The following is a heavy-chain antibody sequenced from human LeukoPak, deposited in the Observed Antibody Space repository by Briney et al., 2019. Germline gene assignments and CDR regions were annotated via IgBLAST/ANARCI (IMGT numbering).Heavy chain of an antibody. J-gene: IGHJ3*01. V-gene: IGHV6-1*01. CDR3: VRDDGIGLDAFDV. Sequence: SQTLSLTCAVSGDSVSSNSAAWNWIRQSPSRGLEWLGRTYYRSKWYNDYAVSVKSRITINPDTSKNQFSLQLNSVTPEDTAVYYCVRDDGIGLDAFDVWSPGTMVTVSS. CDR2: TYYRSKWYN. D-gene: IGHD1-14*01. CDR1: GDSVSSNSAA.